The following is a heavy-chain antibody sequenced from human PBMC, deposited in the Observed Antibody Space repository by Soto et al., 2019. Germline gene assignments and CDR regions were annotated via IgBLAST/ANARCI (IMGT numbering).Heavy chain of an antibody. CDR1: GFTFSSYA. CDR2: ISGSGGST. Sequence: GGSLRLSCAASGFTFSSYAMSWVRQAPGKGLEWVSAISGSGGSTYYADSVKGRFTISRDNSKNTLYLQMNSLRAEDTAVYYCAIEVLRFLEWSEDFDYWGQGTLVTV. J-gene: IGHJ4*02. V-gene: IGHV3-23*01. D-gene: IGHD3-3*01. CDR3: AIEVLRFLEWSEDFDY.